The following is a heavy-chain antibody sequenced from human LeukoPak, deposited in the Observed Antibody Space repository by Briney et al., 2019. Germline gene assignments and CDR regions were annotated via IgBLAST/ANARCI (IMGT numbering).Heavy chain of an antibody. J-gene: IGHJ4*02. D-gene: IGHD1-26*01. CDR3: ARSPSGSYPFDY. V-gene: IGHV1-69*13. Sequence: SVKVSCKASGGTFISYAISWVRQAPGQGLEWMGGIIPIFGTANYAQKFQGRVTITADESTSTAYMELSSLRSEGTAVYYCARSPSGSYPFDYWGQGTLVTVSS. CDR2: IIPIFGTA. CDR1: GGTFISYA.